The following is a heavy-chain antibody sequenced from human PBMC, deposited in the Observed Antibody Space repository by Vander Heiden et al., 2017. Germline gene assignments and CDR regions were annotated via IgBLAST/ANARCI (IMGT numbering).Heavy chain of an antibody. V-gene: IGHV3-33*01. D-gene: IGHD1-26*01. Sequence: QVQLVESGGGVVQPGRSLRLPCAASGFTFSSYGMHLVRQAPGKGLEWVAVIWYDGSNKYYADSVKGRFTISRDNSKNTLYLQMNSLRAEDTAVYYCARGPRWEYYYYGMDVWGQGTTVTVSS. J-gene: IGHJ6*02. CDR2: IWYDGSNK. CDR1: GFTFSSYG. CDR3: ARGPRWEYYYYGMDV.